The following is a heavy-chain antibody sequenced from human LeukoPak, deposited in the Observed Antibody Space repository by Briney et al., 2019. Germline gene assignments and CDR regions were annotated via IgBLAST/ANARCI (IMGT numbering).Heavy chain of an antibody. V-gene: IGHV3-33*01. CDR3: ARGQPPSYYDMDV. D-gene: IGHD6-13*01. J-gene: IGHJ6*02. CDR2: IWSDGSTK. CDR1: GFTFSSYG. Sequence: GGSLRLSCAASGFTFSSYGMHWLRQAPGKGRVGVAVIWSDGSTKYYADSVKGRFTISRDNSKNTLYLQMNSLRAEDTAVYYCARGQPPSYYDMDVWGQGTTVTVSS.